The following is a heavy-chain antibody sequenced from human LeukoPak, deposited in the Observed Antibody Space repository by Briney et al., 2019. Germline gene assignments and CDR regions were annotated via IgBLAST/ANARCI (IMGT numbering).Heavy chain of an antibody. Sequence: ASVKVSCKASGYTFTSYYMHWVRQAPGQGLEWMGWISAYNGNTNYAQKLQGRVTMTTDTSTSTAYMELRSLRSDDTAVYYCARRDDELSGSYYPWGQGTLVTVSS. J-gene: IGHJ5*02. CDR1: GYTFTSYY. V-gene: IGHV1-18*04. CDR3: ARRDDELSGSYYP. CDR2: ISAYNGNT. D-gene: IGHD3-10*01.